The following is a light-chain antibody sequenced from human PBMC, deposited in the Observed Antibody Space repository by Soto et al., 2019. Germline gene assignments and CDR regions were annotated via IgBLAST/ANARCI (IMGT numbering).Light chain of an antibody. J-gene: IGKJ3*01. Sequence: EIVLTQSPGTLSLSPGERATLSCRASQSVSSSYLAWYQQKPGQAPRLLIYGASSRATGIPDRFSGSGSGTDVTLNSSRMGAEDVDVYYCRQYGRSPPTFGPGTKVDIK. V-gene: IGKV3-20*01. CDR3: RQYGRSPPT. CDR2: GAS. CDR1: QSVSSSY.